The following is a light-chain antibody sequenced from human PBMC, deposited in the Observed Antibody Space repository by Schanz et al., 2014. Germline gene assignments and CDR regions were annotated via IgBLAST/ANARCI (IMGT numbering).Light chain of an antibody. CDR2: AAS. CDR3: QQSYSTLMYT. J-gene: IGKJ2*01. CDR1: QSISSY. Sequence: DIQMTQSPSSLSASVGDRVTITCRASQSISSYLNWYQQKPGKAPKLLIYAASSLQSGVPSRFSGSGSGTDFTLTISSLQPEDFATYYCQQSYSTLMYTFGQGTYLEIK. V-gene: IGKV1-39*01.